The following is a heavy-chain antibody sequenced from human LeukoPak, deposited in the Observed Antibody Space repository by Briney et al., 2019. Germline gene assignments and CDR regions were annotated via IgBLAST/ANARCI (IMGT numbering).Heavy chain of an antibody. CDR1: GFTFSSYW. CDR3: ARDGMGVIKAFDI. V-gene: IGHV3-7*05. Sequence: GGSLRPSCAASGFTFSSYWMSWVRQVPGKGLEWVANIRHDGSEKYFVDSVKGRFTISRDNAKNSLYLQMNSLRAEETAVYYCARDGMGVIKAFDIWGQGTMVTVSS. CDR2: IRHDGSEK. J-gene: IGHJ3*02. D-gene: IGHD3-10*01.